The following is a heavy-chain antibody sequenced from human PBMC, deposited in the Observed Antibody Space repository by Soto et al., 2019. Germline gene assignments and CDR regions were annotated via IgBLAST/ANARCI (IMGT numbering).Heavy chain of an antibody. V-gene: IGHV1-3*01. J-gene: IGHJ5*02. Sequence: ASVKVSCKASGFTFTNSAMQWVRQAPGQRPEWMGWINAGNWNTKYSQKFQGRVTITRDTSASTAYMELSSLRSEDTAVYYCARDPKMATNLWGAFNWFDPWGQGTLVTVSS. CDR3: ARDPKMATNLWGAFNWFDP. CDR2: INAGNWNT. D-gene: IGHD5-12*01. CDR1: GFTFTNSA.